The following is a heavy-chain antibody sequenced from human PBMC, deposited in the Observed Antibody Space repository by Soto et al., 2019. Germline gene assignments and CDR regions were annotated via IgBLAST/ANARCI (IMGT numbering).Heavy chain of an antibody. J-gene: IGHJ4*02. CDR3: ARDQQQLEGPFDY. D-gene: IGHD6-13*01. CDR2: IIPIFGTA. V-gene: IGHV1-69*13. CDR1: GGTFSSYA. Sequence: ASVKVSCKASGGTFSSYAISWVRQAPGQGLEWMGGIIPIFGTANYAQKFQGRVTITADESTSTAYMELSSLRSEDTAVYYCARDQQQLEGPFDYWGPGTQVTVSS.